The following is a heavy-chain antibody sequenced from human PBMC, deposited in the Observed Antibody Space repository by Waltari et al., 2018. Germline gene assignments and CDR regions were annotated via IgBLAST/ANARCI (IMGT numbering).Heavy chain of an antibody. V-gene: IGHV1-2*02. CDR3: ARTYQSGSYSDY. J-gene: IGHJ4*02. D-gene: IGHD1-26*01. CDR1: GYPFTSYY. Sequence: QVQLVQSGAEVKKPGASVKVSCKTSGYPFTSYYMHWVRQAPGQGLEWMGWINTRNGGTNYAQKDQGRVTMTSDTSISTAYMELSRLISNDTAVYYCARTYQSGSYSDYWGQGTPVTVSS. CDR2: INTRNGGT.